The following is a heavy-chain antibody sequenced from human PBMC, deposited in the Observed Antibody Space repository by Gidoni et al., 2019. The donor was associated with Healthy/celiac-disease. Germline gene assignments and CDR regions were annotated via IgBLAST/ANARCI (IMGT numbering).Heavy chain of an antibody. D-gene: IGHD4-17*01. CDR3: TTSSFYGDYAFDY. CDR1: GFTFSNAW. J-gene: IGHJ4*02. V-gene: IGHV3-15*01. Sequence: EVQLVKSGGGLVKPGGSLRLSCAASGFTFSNAWMRWVRQAPGKGLEWVGRIKSKTDGGTTDYAAPVKGRFTISRDDSKNTLYLQMNSLKTEDTAVYYCTTSSFYGDYAFDYWGQGTLVTVSS. CDR2: IKSKTDGGTT.